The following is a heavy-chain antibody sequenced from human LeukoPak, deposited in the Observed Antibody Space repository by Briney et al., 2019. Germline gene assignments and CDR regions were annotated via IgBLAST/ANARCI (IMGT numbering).Heavy chain of an antibody. D-gene: IGHD2-2*01. Sequence: GGSLRLSCAASGFTFSSYAMSWVRQAPGKGLEWVSAISGSGGSTYYADSVKGRFTISRDNSKNTLYLQMNSLRAEDTAVYYCANHGVVVPAAIVGAFDIWGQGTMVTVSS. V-gene: IGHV3-23*01. J-gene: IGHJ3*02. CDR2: ISGSGGST. CDR1: GFTFSSYA. CDR3: ANHGVVVPAAIVGAFDI.